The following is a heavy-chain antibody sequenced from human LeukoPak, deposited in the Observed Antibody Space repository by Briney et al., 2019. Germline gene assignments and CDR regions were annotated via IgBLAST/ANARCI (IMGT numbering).Heavy chain of an antibody. CDR1: GGSISSGGYY. V-gene: IGHV4-39*07. D-gene: IGHD1-26*01. CDR2: IYYSGST. J-gene: IGHJ4*02. Sequence: PSQTLSLTCTVSGGSISSGGYYWSWIRQPPGKGLEWIGSIYYSGSTYYNPSLKSRVTISVDTSKNQFSLNLSSVTAADTAIYYCARLGGATSPFGYWGQGTLVTVSS. CDR3: ARLGGATSPFGY.